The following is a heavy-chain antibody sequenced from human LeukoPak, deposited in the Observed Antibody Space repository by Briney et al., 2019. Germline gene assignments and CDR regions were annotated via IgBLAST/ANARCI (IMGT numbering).Heavy chain of an antibody. J-gene: IGHJ4*02. V-gene: IGHV1-2*06. CDR2: INPNSGGT. CDR3: ARDTYYYDSSGFAD. CDR1: GYTFTGYY. D-gene: IGHD3-22*01. Sequence: ASVKVSCKASGYTFTGYYMHWVRQAPGQGLEWMGRINPNSGGTNYAQKLHGRVTMTRDTSISTAYMELSRLRSDDTAVYYCARDTYYYDSSGFADWGQGTLVTVSS.